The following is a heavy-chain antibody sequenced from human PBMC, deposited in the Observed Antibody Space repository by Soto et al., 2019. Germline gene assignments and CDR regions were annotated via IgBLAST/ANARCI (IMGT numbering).Heavy chain of an antibody. D-gene: IGHD3-10*01. CDR1: GYSFTSYW. Sequence: GESLKISCKGSGYSFTSYWIGWVRQMPGKGLEWMGIIYPGDSDTRYSPSFQGQVTISADKSISTAYLQWSSLKASDTAMYYCARQKGGSGGYYNTDYGMDVWGQGTTVTVSS. CDR2: IYPGDSDT. J-gene: IGHJ6*02. CDR3: ARQKGGSGGYYNTDYGMDV. V-gene: IGHV5-51*01.